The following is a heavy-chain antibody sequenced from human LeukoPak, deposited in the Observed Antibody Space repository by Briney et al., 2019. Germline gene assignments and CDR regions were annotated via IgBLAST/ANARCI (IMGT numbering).Heavy chain of an antibody. CDR2: IYYSGST. V-gene: IGHV4-59*12. Sequence: PSETLSLTCTVSGGSISSYYWSWIRQPPGKGLEWIGYIYYSGSTNYNPPLKSRVTISVDTSKNQFSLKLSSVTAADTAVYYCAREFRNYYYYMDVWGKGTTVTVSS. J-gene: IGHJ6*03. CDR3: AREFRNYYYYMDV. CDR1: GGSISSYY.